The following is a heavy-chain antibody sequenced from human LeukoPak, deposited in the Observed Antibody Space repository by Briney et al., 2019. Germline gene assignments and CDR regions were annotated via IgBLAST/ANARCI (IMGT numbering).Heavy chain of an antibody. CDR1: GYTFTSYG. CDR3: ARDMWGYYDSSGYLPY. CDR2: ISAYNGNT. Sequence: ASVKVSCKASGYTFTSYGISWVRQAPGQGLEWMGWISAYNGNTNYAQKLQGRVTMTTDTSTSTAYMEQRSLRSDDTAVYYCARDMWGYYDSSGYLPYWGQGTLVTVSS. J-gene: IGHJ4*02. D-gene: IGHD3-22*01. V-gene: IGHV1-18*01.